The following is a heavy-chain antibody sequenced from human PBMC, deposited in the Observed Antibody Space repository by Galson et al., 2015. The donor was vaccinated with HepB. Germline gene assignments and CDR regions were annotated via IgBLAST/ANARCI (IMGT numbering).Heavy chain of an antibody. CDR1: GFNFTKAW. J-gene: IGHJ3*02. CDR3: TTGPTYYDFWSGYSGPLYDAFDI. CDR2: IKSKTDGGTI. D-gene: IGHD3-3*01. Sequence: SLRLSCAVSGFNFTKAWMSWVRQAPGKGLEWVGRIKSKTDGGTIDYAAPVKGRFTISRDDSENTLYLQMNSLKTEDTALYYCTTGPTYYDFWSGYSGPLYDAFDIWGQGTMVTVSS. V-gene: IGHV3-15*01.